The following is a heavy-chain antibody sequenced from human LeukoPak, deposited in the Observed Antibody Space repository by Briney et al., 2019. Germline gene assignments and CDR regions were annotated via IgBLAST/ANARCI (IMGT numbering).Heavy chain of an antibody. J-gene: IGHJ4*02. D-gene: IGHD2-15*01. CDR2: ISYDGSNK. V-gene: IGHV3-30*18. CDR1: GFTFSGYG. Sequence: GGSLRLSCAASGFTFSGYGMHWVRQAPGKGLEWVAVISYDGSNKYYADSVKGRFTISRDNSKNTLYLQMNSLRAEDTAVYYCAKGDVRLPLYYFDYWGQGTLVTVSS. CDR3: AKGDVRLPLYYFDY.